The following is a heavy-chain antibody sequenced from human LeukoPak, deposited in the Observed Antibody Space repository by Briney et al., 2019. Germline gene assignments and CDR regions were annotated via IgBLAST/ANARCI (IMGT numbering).Heavy chain of an antibody. CDR1: GGTFSSYA. CDR2: IIPIFGTA. D-gene: IGHD3-10*01. Sequence: SVKVSCKASGGTFSSYAISWVRQAPGQGLEWMGGIIPIFGTANYAQKFQGRVTITADESTSTAYMELSSLRSEDTAVYYCARVTVRGVIHYGMDVWGKGTTVTVSS. V-gene: IGHV1-69*13. CDR3: ARVTVRGVIHYGMDV. J-gene: IGHJ6*04.